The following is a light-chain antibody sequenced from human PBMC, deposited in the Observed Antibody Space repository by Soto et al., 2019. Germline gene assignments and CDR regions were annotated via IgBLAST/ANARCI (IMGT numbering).Light chain of an antibody. CDR3: CSYAGTLGI. Sequence: QSVLTQPASVSGSPGQSITISCTGTSSDVGSYNLVSWYQQHPGKAPKLMIYEGSKRPSGVSNRFSGSKSGNTASLPISGLQAEDEADYYCCSYAGTLGIFGGGTKLTVL. CDR1: SSDVGSYNL. J-gene: IGLJ2*01. V-gene: IGLV2-23*01. CDR2: EGS.